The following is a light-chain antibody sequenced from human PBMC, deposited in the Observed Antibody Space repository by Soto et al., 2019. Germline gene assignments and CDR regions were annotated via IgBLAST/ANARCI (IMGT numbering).Light chain of an antibody. CDR1: QGISSY. Sequence: DIQLTQSPSFLSASVGDRVTITCRASQGISSYLAWYQQKPGKAPKLLIYAASTLQSEVPSRFSGSGSGTDFTLTITSLQPEDFATYYCQQSYGTPITFGQGTRLEIK. CDR3: QQSYGTPIT. V-gene: IGKV1-39*01. J-gene: IGKJ5*01. CDR2: AAS.